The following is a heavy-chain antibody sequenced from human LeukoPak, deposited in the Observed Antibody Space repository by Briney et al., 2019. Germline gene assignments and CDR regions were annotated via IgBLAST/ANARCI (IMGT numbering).Heavy chain of an antibody. D-gene: IGHD4-17*01. Sequence: ASVKVSCKASGYTFTSYYMHWVRQAPGQGLDWMGIINLSGGSTSYAQKFKGRVTMTRDMSTSTVYMELSSLRSEDTAVYYCARGPDMGPKDYGDYFDYWGQGTLVTVSS. J-gene: IGHJ4*02. CDR2: INLSGGST. V-gene: IGHV1-46*01. CDR1: GYTFTSYY. CDR3: ARGPDMGPKDYGDYFDY.